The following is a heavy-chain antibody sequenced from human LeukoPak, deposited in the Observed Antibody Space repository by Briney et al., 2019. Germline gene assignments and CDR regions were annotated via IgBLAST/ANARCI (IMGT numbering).Heavy chain of an antibody. CDR3: ARVLDSSSWDPFDY. Sequence: SETLSLTCTVSGGSISSSSYYWGWIRQPPGKGLEWIGSIYYSGSTYYNPSLKVRVTISVDTSKNQFSLKLSSVTAADTAMYYCARVLDSSSWDPFDYWGQGTLVTVSS. J-gene: IGHJ4*02. CDR2: IYYSGST. D-gene: IGHD6-13*01. CDR1: GGSISSSSYY. V-gene: IGHV4-39*07.